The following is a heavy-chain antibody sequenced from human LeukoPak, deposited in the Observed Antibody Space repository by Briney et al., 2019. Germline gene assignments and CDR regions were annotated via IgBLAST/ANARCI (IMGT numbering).Heavy chain of an antibody. V-gene: IGHV3-74*01. Sequence: PGGSLRLSCAASGFTFSSYWMHWVRQAPGKGLVWVSRINSDGSSTSYADSVKGRFTISRDNAKNTLYLQMNSLRAEDTAVYYCARDGWGISGYDYVNWFDPWGQGTLVTVSS. D-gene: IGHD5-12*01. J-gene: IGHJ5*02. CDR1: GFTFSSYW. CDR3: ARDGWGISGYDYVNWFDP. CDR2: INSDGSST.